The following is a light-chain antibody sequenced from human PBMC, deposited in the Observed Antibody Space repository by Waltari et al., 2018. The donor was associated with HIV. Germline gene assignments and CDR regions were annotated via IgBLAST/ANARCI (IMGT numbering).Light chain of an antibody. J-gene: IGLJ3*02. CDR1: SGSIARHY. CDR2: EDD. CDR3: QSYDNSNHWV. V-gene: IGLV6-57*04. Sequence: NFILTQPHSVSASPGKTVTISCTRASGSIARHYVPWYQQRPGSAPTTVIYEDDERPSGVPDRFSGSIDSSSNSASLTISGLKTEDEADYYCQSYDNSNHWVFGGGTKLTVL.